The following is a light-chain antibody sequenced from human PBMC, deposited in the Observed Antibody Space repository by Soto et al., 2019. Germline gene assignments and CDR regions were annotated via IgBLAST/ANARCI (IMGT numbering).Light chain of an antibody. CDR1: SSDVGGYNY. J-gene: IGLJ2*01. V-gene: IGLV2-8*01. CDR3: SSYAGSNTFVV. CDR2: EVS. Sequence: QSALTQPPSASGSPGQSVTISCTGTSSDVGGYNYVSWYQQHPGKAPKLMIYEVSKRPSGVPDRFSGSKSGNTASLTVSGLQAEEEAAYYCSSYAGSNTFVVFGGGTKLTVL.